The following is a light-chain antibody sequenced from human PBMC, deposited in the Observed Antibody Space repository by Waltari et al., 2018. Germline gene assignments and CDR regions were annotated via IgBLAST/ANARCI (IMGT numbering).Light chain of an antibody. CDR3: CSYAGSYPVV. Sequence: QSALTQPRSVSGSPGQSVPISCTGTSSDVGGYNYVSWYQQPPGKAPKLMIYDVSKRPSGVPDRFSGSKSGNTASLTISGLQAEDEADYYCCSYAGSYPVVFGGGTKLTVL. V-gene: IGLV2-11*01. J-gene: IGLJ2*01. CDR2: DVS. CDR1: SSDVGGYNY.